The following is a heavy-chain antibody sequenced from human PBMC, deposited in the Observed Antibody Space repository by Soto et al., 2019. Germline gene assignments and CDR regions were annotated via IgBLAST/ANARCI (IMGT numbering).Heavy chain of an antibody. Sequence: SETLSLTCAVYGGSFSGYYWSWIRQPPGKGLEWIGEINHSGNTNYNPPLKSRVTISVDTSKSQFSLKLSSVTAADTAVFYCARDDGSGSYLLDYWGQGTLVTVSS. CDR3: ARDDGSGSYLLDY. CDR2: INHSGNT. V-gene: IGHV4-34*01. CDR1: GGSFSGYY. D-gene: IGHD3-10*01. J-gene: IGHJ4*02.